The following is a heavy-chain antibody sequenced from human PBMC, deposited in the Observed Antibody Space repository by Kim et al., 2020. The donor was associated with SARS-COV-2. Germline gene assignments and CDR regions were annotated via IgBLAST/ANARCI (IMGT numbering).Heavy chain of an antibody. D-gene: IGHD5-18*01. J-gene: IGHJ4*02. V-gene: IGHV4-39*01. Sequence: SLESRVTISVDTSKNQFSLKLSSVTAADTAVYYCASREDTAMVLPANFDYWGQGTLVTVSS. CDR3: ASREDTAMVLPANFDY.